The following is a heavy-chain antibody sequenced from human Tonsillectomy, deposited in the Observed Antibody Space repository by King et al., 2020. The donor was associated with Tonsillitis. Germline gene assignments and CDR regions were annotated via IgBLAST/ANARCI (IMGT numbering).Heavy chain of an antibody. CDR2: IYYSGST. CDR1: GGSISSGGYY. Sequence: VQLQESGPGLVKPSQTLSLTCTVSGGSISSGGYYWSWIRQHPGKGLEWIGYIYYSGSTYYNPSLKSRVTISVDTSKNQFSLKLSSVTAADTAVYYCASPLIVGATPRYDAFDIWGQGTKVTVSS. J-gene: IGHJ3*02. D-gene: IGHD1-26*01. V-gene: IGHV4-31*03. CDR3: ASPLIVGATPRYDAFDI.